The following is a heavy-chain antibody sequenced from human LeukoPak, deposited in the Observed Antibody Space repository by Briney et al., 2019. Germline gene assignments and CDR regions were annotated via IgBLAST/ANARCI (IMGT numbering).Heavy chain of an antibody. CDR3: AREKASMFDY. Sequence: SQTLSLTCAISGDSVSSNSGSWHWIRQSPSRGLEWLGRTYYRSKWYNDYAVSVNSRITINPDASNNQLSLQLNSVTPEDTAVYSCAREKASMFDYWGQGTLVTVSS. V-gene: IGHV6-1*01. D-gene: IGHD2/OR15-2a*01. CDR2: TYYRSKWYN. CDR1: GDSVSSNSGS. J-gene: IGHJ4*02.